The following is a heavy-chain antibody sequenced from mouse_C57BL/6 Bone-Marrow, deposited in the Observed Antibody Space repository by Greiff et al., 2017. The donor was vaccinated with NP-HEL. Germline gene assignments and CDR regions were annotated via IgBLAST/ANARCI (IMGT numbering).Heavy chain of an antibody. CDR3: ARQDGSWLAY. Sequence: EVKLMESGGDLVKPGGSLKLSCAASGFTFSSDGMSWVRQTPDKRLEWVATISSGGSYTYYPDSVKGRFTISRDNAKNNLYLQMSSLKSEDTAMYYCARQDGSWLAYWGQGTLVTVSA. CDR2: ISSGGSYT. V-gene: IGHV5-6*01. J-gene: IGHJ3*01. D-gene: IGHD1-1*01. CDR1: GFTFSSDG.